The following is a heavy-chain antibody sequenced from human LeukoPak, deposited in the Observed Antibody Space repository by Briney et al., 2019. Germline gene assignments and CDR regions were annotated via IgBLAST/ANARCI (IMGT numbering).Heavy chain of an antibody. V-gene: IGHV1-46*01. CDR1: GYTFTSYY. CDR2: IDPSGGST. J-gene: IGHJ4*02. D-gene: IGHD2-21*02. Sequence: GASVKVSCKASGYTFTSYYMHWVRQAPGQGLEWMGIIDPSGGSTSYAQKFQGRVTMTRDMSTSTVYMELSSLRSEDTAVYYCARGEHIVVVTAHPGDYWGQGTLVTVSS. CDR3: ARGEHIVVVTAHPGDY.